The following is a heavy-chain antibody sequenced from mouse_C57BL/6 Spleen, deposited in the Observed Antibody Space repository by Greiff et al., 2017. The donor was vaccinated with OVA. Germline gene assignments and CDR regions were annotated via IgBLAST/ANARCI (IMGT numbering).Heavy chain of an antibody. D-gene: IGHD4-1*01. CDR3: ARRTGTFLDGFDY. J-gene: IGHJ2*01. V-gene: IGHV5-17*01. CDR1: GFTFSDYG. Sequence: EVQLVESGGGLVKPGGSLKLSCAASGFTFSDYGMHWVRQAPEKGLEWVAYISSGSSTIYYADTVKGRFTISRDNAKNTLFLQMTSLRSEDTAMYYCARRTGTFLDGFDYWGQGTTLTVSS. CDR2: ISSGSSTI.